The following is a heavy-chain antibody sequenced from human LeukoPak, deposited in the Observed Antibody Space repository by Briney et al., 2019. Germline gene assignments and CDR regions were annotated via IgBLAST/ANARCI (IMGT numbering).Heavy chain of an antibody. CDR3: AKGVTLDFDY. Sequence: GGSLRLSCAASGFTFSSYGMHWVRQAPGKGLEWVAVISYDGSNKYYADSVKGRFTISRDNCKNTLYLQMNSLRAEDTAVYYCAKGVTLDFDYWGQGTLVTVSS. J-gene: IGHJ4*02. CDR1: GFTFSSYG. CDR2: ISYDGSNK. D-gene: IGHD4-23*01. V-gene: IGHV3-30*18.